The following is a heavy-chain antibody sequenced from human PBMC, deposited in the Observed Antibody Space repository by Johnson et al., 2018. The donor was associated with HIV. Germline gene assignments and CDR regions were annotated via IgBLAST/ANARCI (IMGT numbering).Heavy chain of an antibody. D-gene: IGHD3-9*01. V-gene: IGHV3-30*04. CDR3: ARDTPYDILTGYYIGAYDAFDI. Sequence: QVQLVESGGGVVQPGRSLRLSCAASGFTFSSYAMHWVRQAPGKGLEWVAVISYDGSNKYYADSVKGRFTISRDNSKNTLYLQMNSLRAEDTAVYYCARDTPYDILTGYYIGAYDAFDIWGQGTMVTVSS. J-gene: IGHJ3*02. CDR2: ISYDGSNK. CDR1: GFTFSSYA.